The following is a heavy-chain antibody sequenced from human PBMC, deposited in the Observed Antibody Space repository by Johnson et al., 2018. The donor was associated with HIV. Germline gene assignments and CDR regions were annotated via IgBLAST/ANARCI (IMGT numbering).Heavy chain of an antibody. CDR3: AREGRLMTTFGGLIDTGVFDI. CDR2: ISSDGSNK. V-gene: IGHV3-30-3*01. J-gene: IGHJ3*02. Sequence: QVQLVESGGGLVQPGGSLKLSCSASGFTFSGSGMHWVRHAPRKGLEWVAVISSDGSNKYYADPVKGRFTISRDNAKKHLYLQMNSLRAEDTAVYYCAREGRLMTTFGGLIDTGVFDIWGQGTMVSVS. CDR1: GFTFSGSG. D-gene: IGHD3-16*02.